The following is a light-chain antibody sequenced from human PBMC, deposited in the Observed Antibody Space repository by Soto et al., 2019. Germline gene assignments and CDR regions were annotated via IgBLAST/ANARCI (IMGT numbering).Light chain of an antibody. CDR2: KAS. CDR1: QGISSW. V-gene: IGKV1-5*03. J-gene: IGKJ4*01. Sequence: DIQMTQSPSSVSASLGDRVTITCRASQGISSWLAWYQQKPGKAPKLLIYKASNLESGVPSRFSGSGSGTDFTLTISSLQPDDFATYHCQQYESFFPLTFGGGPKVDIK. CDR3: QQYESFFPLT.